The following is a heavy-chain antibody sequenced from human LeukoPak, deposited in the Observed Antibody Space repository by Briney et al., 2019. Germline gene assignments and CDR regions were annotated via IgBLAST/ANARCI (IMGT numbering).Heavy chain of an antibody. V-gene: IGHV3-48*03. CDR1: GFSLRSYE. J-gene: IGHJ3*02. CDR2: ISSSGGTI. CDR3: TRDGSGNYDGSFDI. D-gene: IGHD3-10*01. Sequence: PGGSLRLSCVVSGFSLRSYEMNWVRQPPGKGLEWVSYISSSGGTIYYADSVKGRFTISRDTANNSLYLQMNSLRGEDTAVYYCTRDGSGNYDGSFDIWGQGTMVTVSS.